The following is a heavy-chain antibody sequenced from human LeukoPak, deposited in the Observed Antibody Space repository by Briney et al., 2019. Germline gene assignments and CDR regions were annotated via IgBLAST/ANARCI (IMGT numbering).Heavy chain of an antibody. V-gene: IGHV3-7*01. CDR1: GFSIRSSW. Sequence: GGSLRLSCAVSGFSIRSSWMSWVRQTPGKGLEWVADMNEDGSGTYYVDSVKGRFTVSRDNAKNSLYLQMSSLRAEDTAVYYCARDPAWGAIDYWGQGTLGTVSS. D-gene: IGHD7-27*01. J-gene: IGHJ4*02. CDR3: ARDPAWGAIDY. CDR2: MNEDGSGT.